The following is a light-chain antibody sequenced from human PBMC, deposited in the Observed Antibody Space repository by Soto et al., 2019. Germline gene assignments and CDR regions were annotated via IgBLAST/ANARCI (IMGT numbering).Light chain of an antibody. J-gene: IGKJ4*01. Sequence: DIQMTQSPSSLSASIGDRVTITCRASQDISNYLAWYQQKPGKVPKLLIYAASTLQSVVPSRFSGRGSGTDFTLTISSLQPEDGATYYCPKYNSALFTFGGGTRVEIK. CDR3: PKYNSALFT. CDR2: AAS. V-gene: IGKV1-27*01. CDR1: QDISNY.